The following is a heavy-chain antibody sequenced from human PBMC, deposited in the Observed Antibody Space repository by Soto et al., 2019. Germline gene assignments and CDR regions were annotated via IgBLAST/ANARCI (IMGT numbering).Heavy chain of an antibody. CDR3: ARGGLGYGGNSGDY. D-gene: IGHD4-17*01. CDR2: IWYDGSNK. Sequence: QVQLVESGGGVVQPGRSLRLSCAASGFTFSSYGMHWVRQAPGKGLEWVAVIWYDGSNKDYADSVKGRFTISRDNSKNTLDLQMNSLRAEDTAVYYCARGGLGYGGNSGDYWGQGTLVTVSS. J-gene: IGHJ4*02. V-gene: IGHV3-33*01. CDR1: GFTFSSYG.